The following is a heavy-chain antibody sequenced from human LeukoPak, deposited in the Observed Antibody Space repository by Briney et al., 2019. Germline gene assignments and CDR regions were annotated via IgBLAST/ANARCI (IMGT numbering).Heavy chain of an antibody. Sequence: ASVKVSCKASGYTFTSDYMHWLRQAPGQGLEWMGIINPSGGSTSYAQKFQGRVTMTRDTSTSIVYMELSSLRSEDTAVYYCARDWLGVGATTDYWGQGTLVTVSS. CDR2: INPSGGST. D-gene: IGHD1-26*01. CDR1: GYTFTSDY. CDR3: ARDWLGVGATTDY. V-gene: IGHV1-46*01. J-gene: IGHJ4*02.